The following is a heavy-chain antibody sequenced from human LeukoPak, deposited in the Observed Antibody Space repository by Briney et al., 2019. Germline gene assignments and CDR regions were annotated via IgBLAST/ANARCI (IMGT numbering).Heavy chain of an antibody. CDR3: ARQEGYSYGYIGFDN. D-gene: IGHD5-18*01. Sequence: SETLSLTCSVSGVAMTSYYWSWIRQPPGKGLEWIGFVYYTGSTNYNPSLKSRVTILVDTSKNQFSLKLSSVIAADTAVYYCARQEGYSYGYIGFDNWGQGTLVTVSS. J-gene: IGHJ4*02. V-gene: IGHV4-59*08. CDR1: GVAMTSYY. CDR2: VYYTGST.